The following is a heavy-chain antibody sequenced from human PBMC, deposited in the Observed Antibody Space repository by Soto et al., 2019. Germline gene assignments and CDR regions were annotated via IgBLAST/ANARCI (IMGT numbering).Heavy chain of an antibody. V-gene: IGHV1-46*03. CDR1: GYTFTSYY. J-gene: IGHJ3*02. CDR2: INPSGGST. CDR3: ARVRLRYSDYNAFDI. Sequence: AAVKVSCKASGYTFTSYYMHWVRQAPGQGLEWMGIINPSGGSTSYAQKFQGRVTMTRDTSTSTVYMELSSLRSEDTAVYYCARVRLRYSDYNAFDIRAQGTMVTVSS. D-gene: IGHD3-9*01.